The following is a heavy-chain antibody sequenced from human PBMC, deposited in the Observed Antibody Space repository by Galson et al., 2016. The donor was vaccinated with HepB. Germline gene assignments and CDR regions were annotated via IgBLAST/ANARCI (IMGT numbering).Heavy chain of an antibody. V-gene: IGHV3-53*01. CDR3: ARDEIIGTTGDC. CDR1: GFTVSNNY. D-gene: IGHD1-7*01. Sequence: SLRLSCAVSGFTVSNNYMSWVRQPPGKGLEWVSLIYSVGSTHYADSVKGRFTISRDSSKNPLYLQMNSLRAEDTAVYYCARDEIIGTTGDCWGQGTLVTVSS. J-gene: IGHJ4*02. CDR2: IYSVGST.